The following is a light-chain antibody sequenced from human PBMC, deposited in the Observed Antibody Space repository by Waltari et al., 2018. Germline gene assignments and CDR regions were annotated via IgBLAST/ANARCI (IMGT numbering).Light chain of an antibody. CDR3: MQALHTPLT. V-gene: IGKV2-28*01. CDR1: QSLLPSHGYNY. J-gene: IGKJ1*01. Sequence: IVMTQSPLSLPVTPGEPASISCRSSQSLLPSHGYNYSDWYLQAPGQSPQLLLYLGSNRASGVPDSFSGSGSGTGFTLKISRVEAEYVGVYYCMQALHTPLTFGQGTKVEIK. CDR2: LGS.